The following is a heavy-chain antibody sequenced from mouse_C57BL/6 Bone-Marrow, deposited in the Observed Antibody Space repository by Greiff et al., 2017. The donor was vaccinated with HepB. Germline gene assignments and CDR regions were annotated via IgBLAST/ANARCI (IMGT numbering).Heavy chain of an antibody. J-gene: IGHJ2*01. CDR2: IRSKSNNYAT. V-gene: IGHV10-1*01. CDR3: VSDRRGASLDY. Sequence: EVKVVESGGGLVQPKGSLKLSCAASGFSFNTYAMNWVRQAPGKGLEWVARIRSKSNNYATYYADSVKDRFTISRDDSESMLYLQMNNLKTDDTAMYYCVSDRRGASLDYWGKGTTLTVAS. CDR1: GFSFNTYA.